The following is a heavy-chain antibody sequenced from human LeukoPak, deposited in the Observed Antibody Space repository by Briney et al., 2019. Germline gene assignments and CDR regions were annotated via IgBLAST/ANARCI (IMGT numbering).Heavy chain of an antibody. D-gene: IGHD6-19*01. Sequence: SETLSLTCGVYGGSFSGYYWNWIRQPPGMGLEWIGEINHRGGTGYNPSLKSRVTMSVDTSKNQFSLKLSSVTAADTAVYYCARGVRYSSGWYVDYWGRGTLVTVSS. CDR3: ARGVRYSSGWYVDY. V-gene: IGHV4-34*01. CDR1: GGSFSGYY. CDR2: INHRGGT. J-gene: IGHJ4*02.